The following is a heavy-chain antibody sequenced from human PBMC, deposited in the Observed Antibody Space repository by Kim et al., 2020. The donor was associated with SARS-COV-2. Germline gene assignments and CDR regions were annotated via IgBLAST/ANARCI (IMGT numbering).Heavy chain of an antibody. J-gene: IGHJ6*02. V-gene: IGHV3-9*01. CDR2: SI. Sequence: SIGYADSVKGRFTISRDNAKNSLYLQMNSLRAEDTALYYCAKDLLGYCSSWGQGTTVTVSS. D-gene: IGHD2-2*01. CDR3: AKDLLGYCSS.